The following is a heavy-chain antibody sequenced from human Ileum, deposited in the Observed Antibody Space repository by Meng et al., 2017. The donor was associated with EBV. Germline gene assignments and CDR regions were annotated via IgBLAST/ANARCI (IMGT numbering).Heavy chain of an antibody. CDR3: ARDFDSGTGY. J-gene: IGHJ4*02. V-gene: IGHV3-74*01. D-gene: IGHD5-12*01. Sequence: QLVSQVGGLVQRAASSMVYCAATGSTFMSLWIHWVRQAQGKGLVWGTRISPGGGDTSYAEYVKGRFTISSDNAKNSLYLQINSLRAEDTAVYYCARDFDSGTGYWGQRTLVTVSS. CDR2: ISPGGGDT. CDR1: GSTFMSLW.